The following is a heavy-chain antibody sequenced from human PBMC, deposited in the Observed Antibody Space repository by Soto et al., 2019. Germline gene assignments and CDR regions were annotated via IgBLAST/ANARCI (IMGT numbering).Heavy chain of an antibody. CDR1: GFTVSSNY. J-gene: IGHJ4*02. Sequence: EVQLVESGGGLIQPGGSLRLSCAASGFTVSSNYMSWVLQAPGKGLEWVSVIYSGGSTYYAVSVKGRFTISRDNSKNTLYLQMDSLRAADTAVYYCARNDYDSGGGFDYWGQGTLVTVSS. CDR3: ARNDYDSGGGFDY. D-gene: IGHD3-22*01. V-gene: IGHV3-53*01. CDR2: IYSGGST.